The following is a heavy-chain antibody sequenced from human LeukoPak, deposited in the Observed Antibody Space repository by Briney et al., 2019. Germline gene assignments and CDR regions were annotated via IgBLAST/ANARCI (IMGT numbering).Heavy chain of an antibody. CDR1: GGSISSGPYF. CDR2: IWPSGST. D-gene: IGHD3-10*01. Sequence: SETLSLTCSVSGGSISSGPYFWSWIRQSPGQGLEWIGYIWPSGSTNYNPSLSGRVAISLDKSRNHFTLMVTAVTAADTAVYYCARENTITIGMDVWGQGTTVTVSS. V-gene: IGHV4-30-2*06. J-gene: IGHJ6*02. CDR3: ARENTITIGMDV.